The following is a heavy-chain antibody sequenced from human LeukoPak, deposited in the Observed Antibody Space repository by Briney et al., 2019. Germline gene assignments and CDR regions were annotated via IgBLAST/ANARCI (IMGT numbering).Heavy chain of an antibody. CDR1: GFTFSSYG. CDR3: AKEGYSSSWYGYYYYYYYMDV. V-gene: IGHV3-23*01. CDR2: ISGSGGST. Sequence: PGGSLRLSCAASGFTFSSYGMSWVRQAPGKGLEWVSAISGSGGSTYYADSVKGRFTISRDNSKNTLYLQMNSLRAEDTAVYYCAKEGYSSSWYGYYYYYYYMDVWGKGTTVTISS. J-gene: IGHJ6*03. D-gene: IGHD6-13*01.